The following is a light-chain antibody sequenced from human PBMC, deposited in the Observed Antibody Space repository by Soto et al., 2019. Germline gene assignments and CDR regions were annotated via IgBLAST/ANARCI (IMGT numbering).Light chain of an antibody. CDR2: EVS. J-gene: IGLJ7*01. Sequence: QSVLTQPASVSGSPGQSITISCTGTNSDVGSYNLVSWYQQHPGKAPKLIISEVSKRPSGISDRFSGSKSGSTASLTISGLQAEDEADYYCCSYAGTSTHTVFGGGTQLTVL. V-gene: IGLV2-23*02. CDR1: NSDVGSYNL. CDR3: CSYAGTSTHTV.